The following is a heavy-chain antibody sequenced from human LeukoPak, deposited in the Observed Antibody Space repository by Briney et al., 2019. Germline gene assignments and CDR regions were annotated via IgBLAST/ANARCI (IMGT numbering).Heavy chain of an antibody. J-gene: IGHJ5*02. CDR1: GYTFTGYY. D-gene: IGHD6-19*01. Sequence: ASVKVSCKASGYTFTGYYMHWVRQAPGQGLEWMGWINPNSGGTNYAQKFQGRVTMTRDTSISTAYMELSRLRSDDTAVYYCARGEFGSSGWYRGFDPWGQGTLVTVSS. V-gene: IGHV1-2*02. CDR2: INPNSGGT. CDR3: ARGEFGSSGWYRGFDP.